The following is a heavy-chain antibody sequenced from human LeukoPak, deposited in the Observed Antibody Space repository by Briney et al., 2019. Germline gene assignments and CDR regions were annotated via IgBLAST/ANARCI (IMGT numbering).Heavy chain of an antibody. CDR1: GYTFSDFG. CDR3: ARAGAVVTMFFDF. V-gene: IGHV1-18*01. D-gene: IGHD2-21*02. Sequence: GPVKVSCKASGYTFSDFGITWVRQAPGQGVEWMGWIGAYNDNTNYPQKFQGRVTLTTDTSTSTAYMELRSLTSDDTALYYCARAGAVVTMFFDFWGQGTLVTVSS. CDR2: IGAYNDNT. J-gene: IGHJ4*02.